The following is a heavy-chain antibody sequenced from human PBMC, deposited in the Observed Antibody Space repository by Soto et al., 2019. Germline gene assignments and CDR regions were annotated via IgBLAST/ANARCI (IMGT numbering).Heavy chain of an antibody. Sequence: EVQLLESGGGLVQPGGSLRLSCAASGFTFSSYDMTWVRQAPGKGLEWVSGIYSGGSTYYADSVRGRFTISRDNSKNMLYLQMNSLRAEDTAVYYCARGYAYMNWGQGTLVTVSS. V-gene: IGHV3-23*03. CDR3: ARGYAYMN. CDR2: IYSGGST. J-gene: IGHJ4*02. CDR1: GFTFSSYD. D-gene: IGHD5-18*01.